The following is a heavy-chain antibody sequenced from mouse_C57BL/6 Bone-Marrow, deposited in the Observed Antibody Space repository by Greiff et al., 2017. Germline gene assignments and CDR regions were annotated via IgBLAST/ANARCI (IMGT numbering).Heavy chain of an antibody. CDR3: ANPITTVWYYFDY. V-gene: IGHV1-81*01. CDR2: IYPRSGNT. D-gene: IGHD1-1*01. CDR1: GYTFTSYG. J-gene: IGHJ2*01. Sequence: VKLQESGAELVRPGASVKLSCKASGYTFTSYGISWVKQRTGQGLEWIGEIYPRSGNTYYNEKFKGKATLTADKSSSTAYMELRILTSEDSAVYFFANPITTVWYYFDYWGQGTTLTVSS.